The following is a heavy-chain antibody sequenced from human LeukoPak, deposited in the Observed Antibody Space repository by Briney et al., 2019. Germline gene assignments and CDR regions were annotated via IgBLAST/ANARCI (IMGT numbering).Heavy chain of an antibody. V-gene: IGHV3-23*01. J-gene: IGHJ4*02. Sequence: GGSLRLSCAASGFTFSSYAMSWVRQAPGKGLEWVSAISGSGGSTYYADSVKGRFTISRDNSKNTLYLQMNSLRVEDTAVYFCASGTVGNYALDYWGQGTLVTVSS. CDR3: ASGTVGNYALDY. CDR1: GFTFSSYA. CDR2: ISGSGGST. D-gene: IGHD1-7*01.